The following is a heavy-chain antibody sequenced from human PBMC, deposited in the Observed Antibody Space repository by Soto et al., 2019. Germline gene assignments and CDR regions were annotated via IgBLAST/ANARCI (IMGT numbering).Heavy chain of an antibody. D-gene: IGHD3-22*01. CDR1: GGSISSSDFY. Sequence: QLQLQESGPGLVKPSETLYLTCTVSGGSISSSDFYWGWLRQPPGKGLDFIGSMYYSGTTYYNPSLKNRSTISVDTSKNQFSLKLISVTAADTSVYYCAVVDSNGNWFDPWGQGALVTVSS. J-gene: IGHJ5*02. V-gene: IGHV4-39*01. CDR2: MYYSGTT. CDR3: AVVDSNGNWFDP.